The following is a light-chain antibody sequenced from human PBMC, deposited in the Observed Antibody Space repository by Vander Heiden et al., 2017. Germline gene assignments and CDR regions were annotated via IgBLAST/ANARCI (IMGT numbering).Light chain of an antibody. V-gene: IGLV3-10*01. J-gene: IGLJ2*01. CDR3: YSTHNSGNHRVV. Sequence: GSVSPGHTARIPCSGDALPKKYAYWYQPKSGQAPVLVIYEDSKRPSGVPVRFSGSTSGTMDTSTITGAQVEDEADYDAYSTHNSGNHRVVFGGGTKLTVL. CDR1: ALPKKY. CDR2: EDS.